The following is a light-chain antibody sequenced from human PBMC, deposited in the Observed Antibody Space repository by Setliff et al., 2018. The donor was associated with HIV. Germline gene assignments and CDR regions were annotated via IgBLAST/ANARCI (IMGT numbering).Light chain of an antibody. Sequence: DIQMTQSPSTLSASVGDRVTITCRASQSISSWLAWYQQKPGKVPNLLIYKASTLESGVPSRFSGSGAGTEFTLTISSLQPDDFATYYCQHYYPSYTWTVGQGTKVDIK. V-gene: IGKV1-5*03. CDR2: KAS. CDR3: QHYYPSYTWT. J-gene: IGKJ1*01. CDR1: QSISSW.